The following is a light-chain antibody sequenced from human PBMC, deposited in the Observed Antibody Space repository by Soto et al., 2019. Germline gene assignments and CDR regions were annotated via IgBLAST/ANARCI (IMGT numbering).Light chain of an antibody. CDR2: DSS. Sequence: EIVLTQSPATLSLSPGERASLSCRASQSVTTYLAWYQQKPGQAPRLLIYDSSNRATGIPARFSGSGSGTDFTLTISSLESEDFAVYYCQQRVNRVTFGGG. J-gene: IGKJ4*01. CDR1: QSVTTY. V-gene: IGKV3-11*01. CDR3: QQRVNRVT.